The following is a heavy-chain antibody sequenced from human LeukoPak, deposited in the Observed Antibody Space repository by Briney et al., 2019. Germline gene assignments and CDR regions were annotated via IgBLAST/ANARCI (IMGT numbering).Heavy chain of an antibody. CDR2: FNPENGNT. CDR3: AREHSSSWDQFDY. D-gene: IGHD6-13*01. Sequence: GASVKVSCKASGYTFTNYDIHWVRQAPGQGLEWMGWFNPENGNTNYAQKVQGRVTMTADTSTSTSYMELRSLRSDDTAVYYCAREHSSSWDQFDYWGQGTLVTVSS. CDR1: GYTFTNYD. V-gene: IGHV1-18*01. J-gene: IGHJ4*02.